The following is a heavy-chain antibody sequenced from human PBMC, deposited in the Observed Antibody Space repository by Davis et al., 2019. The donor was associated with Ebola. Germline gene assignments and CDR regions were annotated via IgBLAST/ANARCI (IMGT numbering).Heavy chain of an antibody. CDR3: AKDGDGRPFDY. CDR1: GFTFSSYA. J-gene: IGHJ4*02. CDR2: ISGSGGST. Sequence: GESLKISCAASGFTFSSYAMSWVRQAPGKGLEWVSAISGSGGSTYYADSVQCRFTISRDNSKNKLYLQMNSLRAEDTAVYYCAKDGDGRPFDYWGQGTLVTVSS. D-gene: IGHD2-21*01. V-gene: IGHV3-23*01.